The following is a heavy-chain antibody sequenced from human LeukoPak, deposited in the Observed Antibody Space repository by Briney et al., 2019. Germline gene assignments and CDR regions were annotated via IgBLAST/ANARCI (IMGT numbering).Heavy chain of an antibody. CDR3: ARDWVGPRGGYYYYYYYKDV. D-gene: IGHD1-26*01. CDR2: IYTSGST. V-gene: IGHV4-4*07. J-gene: IGHJ6*03. Sequence: SETLSLTCTVSGGSISSYYWSWIRQPAGKGLEWIGRIYTSGSTNYNPSLKSRVTMSVDTSKNQFSLKLSSVTAADTAVYYCARDWVGPRGGYYYYYYYKDVWGKGTTVTVSS. CDR1: GGSISSYY.